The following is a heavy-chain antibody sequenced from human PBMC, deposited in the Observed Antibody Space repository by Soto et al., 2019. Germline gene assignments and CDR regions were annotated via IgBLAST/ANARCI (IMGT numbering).Heavy chain of an antibody. CDR2: ISGTSGSI. V-gene: IGHV3-21*01. D-gene: IGHD4-4*01. CDR1: GFTFRTYT. CDR3: ARDLETTVASFDF. J-gene: IGHJ4*02. Sequence: PGGSLRLSCAASGFTFRTYTMNWVRQAPGKGLEWVSSISGTSGSIYYADSAKGRFTISRDNAKNSLSLQMNSLRAEDTAVYYCARDLETTVASFDFWGLGTLVTVSS.